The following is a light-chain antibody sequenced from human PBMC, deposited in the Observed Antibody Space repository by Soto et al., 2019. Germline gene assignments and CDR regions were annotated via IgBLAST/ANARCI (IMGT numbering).Light chain of an antibody. Sequence: DIQMTQSPSTLSGSVGDRVTITCRASQTISSWLAWYQQKPGKAPKLLIYKASTLKSGVPSRFSGSGSGTEFTLTISSLQPDDVATYYCQKYNSAPLTFGQGTRLDIK. J-gene: IGKJ5*01. CDR1: QTISSW. V-gene: IGKV1-5*03. CDR3: QKYNSAPLT. CDR2: KAS.